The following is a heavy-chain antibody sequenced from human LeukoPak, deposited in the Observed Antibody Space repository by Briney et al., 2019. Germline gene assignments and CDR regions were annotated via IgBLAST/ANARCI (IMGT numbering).Heavy chain of an antibody. CDR2: IYTDGST. J-gene: IGHJ3*02. CDR3: AREVASYDSSGYYLRKGAFDI. V-gene: IGHV4-61*02. D-gene: IGHD3-22*01. Sequence: PSETLSLTCTVSGGSITSGSHYWSWIRQPGGKGLEWIGRIYTDGSTNYNPSHKSRVTISVDTSKNQFSLKLSSVTAADTAVYYCAREVASYDSSGYYLRKGAFDIWGQGTMVTVSS. CDR1: GGSITSGSHY.